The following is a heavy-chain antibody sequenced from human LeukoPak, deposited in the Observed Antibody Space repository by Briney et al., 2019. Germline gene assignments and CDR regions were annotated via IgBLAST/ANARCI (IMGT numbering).Heavy chain of an antibody. CDR3: ARGDYYDSSGQKGGLDY. V-gene: IGHV4-34*01. Sequence: PSETLSLTCAVYGGSSSGYYWSWIRQPPGKGLEWIGYIYHSGSTYYNPSLKSRVTISVDRSKNQFSLKLSSVTAADTAVYYCARGDYYDSSGQKGGLDYWGQGTLVTVSS. D-gene: IGHD3-22*01. CDR2: IYHSGST. J-gene: IGHJ4*02. CDR1: GGSSSGYY.